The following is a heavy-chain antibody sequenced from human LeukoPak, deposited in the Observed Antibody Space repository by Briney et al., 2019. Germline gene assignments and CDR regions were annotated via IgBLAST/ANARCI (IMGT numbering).Heavy chain of an antibody. D-gene: IGHD3-10*01. J-gene: IGHJ4*02. CDR3: AGDGTPMVRVSFDF. V-gene: IGHV3-7*03. CDR2: IKEDGSEK. Sequence: GGSLRLSCTASGFTFSTYWMSWVRQAPGKGLEWVAIIKEDGSEKYYVDSVKGRFTISRDNAKNSLYLQMNSLGAEDTAVYYCAGDGTPMVRVSFDFWGQGTLVTVSS. CDR1: GFTFSTYW.